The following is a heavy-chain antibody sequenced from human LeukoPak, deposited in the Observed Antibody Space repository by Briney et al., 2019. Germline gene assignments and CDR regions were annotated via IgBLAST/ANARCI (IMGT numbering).Heavy chain of an antibody. J-gene: IGHJ4*02. CDR2: ISAYNGNT. V-gene: IGHV1-18*01. Sequence: EASVKVSCKASGGTFSSYAISWVRQAPGQGLEWMGWISAYNGNTNYAQKLQGRVTMTTDTSTSTAYMALRSLRSDDTAVYYCARDQTYYYDSSGYCPFDYWGQGTLVTVSS. D-gene: IGHD3-22*01. CDR3: ARDQTYYYDSSGYCPFDY. CDR1: GGTFSSYA.